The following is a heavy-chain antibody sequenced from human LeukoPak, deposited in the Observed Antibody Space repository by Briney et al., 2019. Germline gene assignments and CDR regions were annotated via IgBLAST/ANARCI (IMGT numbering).Heavy chain of an antibody. Sequence: ASVKVSCKASGYTFTSYGISWVRQPAGQGLKWMGWISAYNGNTNYAQKLQGRVTMTTDTSTSTAYMELRSLRSDDTAVYYCASWYYDRSGNYFDYWGQGTLVTVSS. CDR2: ISAYNGNT. J-gene: IGHJ4*02. D-gene: IGHD3-22*01. CDR1: GYTFTSYG. CDR3: ASWYYDRSGNYFDY. V-gene: IGHV1-18*01.